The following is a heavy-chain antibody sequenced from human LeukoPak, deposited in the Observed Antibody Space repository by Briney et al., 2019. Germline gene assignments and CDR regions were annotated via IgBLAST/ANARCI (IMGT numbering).Heavy chain of an antibody. Sequence: PSETLSLTCTVSGGSISSSSYYWGWIRQPPGKGLEWIGSIYYSGSTYYNPSLKSRVTISVDTSKNQFSLKLSSVTAADTAVYYCASITMMVVENYFDYWGQGTLVTVSS. CDR3: ASITMMVVENYFDY. V-gene: IGHV4-39*01. CDR2: IYYSGST. CDR1: GGSISSSSYY. D-gene: IGHD3-22*01. J-gene: IGHJ4*02.